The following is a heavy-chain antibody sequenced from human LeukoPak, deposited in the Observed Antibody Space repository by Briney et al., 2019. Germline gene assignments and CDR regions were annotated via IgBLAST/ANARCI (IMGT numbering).Heavy chain of an antibody. J-gene: IGHJ4*02. Sequence: GASVKVSCKASGYTFTGYYMHWVRQAPGQGLEWMGWINPNSGGTNYAQKFQGRVTMTRDTSISTAYMELSRLRSDDTAVYYCARVLQDYYGSGSYYHYYFDYWGQGTLVTVSS. CDR1: GYTFTGYY. CDR2: INPNSGGT. CDR3: ARVLQDYYGSGSYYHYYFDY. V-gene: IGHV1-2*02. D-gene: IGHD3-10*01.